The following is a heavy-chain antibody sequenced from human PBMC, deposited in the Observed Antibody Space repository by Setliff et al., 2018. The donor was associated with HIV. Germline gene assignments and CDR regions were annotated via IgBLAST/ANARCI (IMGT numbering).Heavy chain of an antibody. CDR3: ASEDYDFLTGYRGGSPGNY. Sequence: GGSLRLSCGGSAFTSRRQTMNWVRQAPGKGLEWVSTISGDGARTSTTMGTGGKAYYADSVKGRFTISRDSSENTVFLQMKSLRIEDTAVYYCASEDYDFLTGYRGGSPGNYWGQGTLVTVSS. CDR2: ISGDGARTSTTMGTGGKA. D-gene: IGHD3-9*01. CDR1: AFTSRRQT. J-gene: IGHJ4*02. V-gene: IGHV3-23*01.